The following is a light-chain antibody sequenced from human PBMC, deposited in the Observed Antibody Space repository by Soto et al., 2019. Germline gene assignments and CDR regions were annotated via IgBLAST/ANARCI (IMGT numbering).Light chain of an antibody. CDR1: QNIRSY. J-gene: IGKJ2*01. CDR3: QQSYKTART. V-gene: IGKV1-39*01. CDR2: GAS. Sequence: DIQMTQSPSSLPASVGDRVTITCRASQNIRSYLNWYQQKPGKAPKVLIYGASSLQSGVPSRFSGSGSGTEFTLTISSLQPEDFATYYCQQSYKTARTFCQGTKLEIK.